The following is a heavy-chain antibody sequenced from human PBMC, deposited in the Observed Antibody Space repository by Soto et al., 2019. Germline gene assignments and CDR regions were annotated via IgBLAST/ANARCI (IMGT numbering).Heavy chain of an antibody. CDR3: AKDRGGRFLEWLGDAFDI. CDR2: INPSGGST. V-gene: IGHV1-46*01. D-gene: IGHD3-3*01. CDR1: GYTFTSYY. J-gene: IGHJ3*02. Sequence: GASVKVSCKASGYTFTSYYMHWVRQAPGQGLEWMGIINPSGGSTSYAQKFQGRVTMTRDTSTSTVYMELSSLRSEDTAVYYCAKDRGGRFLEWLGDAFDIWGQGTMVTVSS.